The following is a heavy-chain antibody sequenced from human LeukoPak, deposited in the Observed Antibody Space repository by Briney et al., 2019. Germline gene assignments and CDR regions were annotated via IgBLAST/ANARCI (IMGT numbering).Heavy chain of an antibody. V-gene: IGHV4-59*13. CDR2: IYITGST. CDR3: ARVRIGETSYDASDV. J-gene: IGHJ3*01. D-gene: IGHD1-26*01. CDR1: GGSISSYY. Sequence: KASETLSLTCTVSGGSISSYYWTWIRQPPGKGLEWIGDIYITGSTNYNPYLKRRVTISVDTSKNQFSLRLSSVTAADTAVYYCARVRIGETSYDASDVWGLGTMVTVSS.